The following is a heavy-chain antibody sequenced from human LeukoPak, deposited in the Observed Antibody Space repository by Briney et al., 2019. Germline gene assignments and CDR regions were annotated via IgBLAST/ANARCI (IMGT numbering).Heavy chain of an antibody. CDR2: INWNGGST. D-gene: IGHD3-16*01. Sequence: GGSLRLSCAASGFTFDDYGMSWVRQAPGKGLEWVSGINWNGGSTGYADSVKGRFTISRDNSKNTLYLQMNSLRAEDTAVYYCAKDPDYQLLSRAAFDIWGQGTMVTVSS. V-gene: IGHV3-20*04. CDR3: AKDPDYQLLSRAAFDI. CDR1: GFTFDDYG. J-gene: IGHJ3*02.